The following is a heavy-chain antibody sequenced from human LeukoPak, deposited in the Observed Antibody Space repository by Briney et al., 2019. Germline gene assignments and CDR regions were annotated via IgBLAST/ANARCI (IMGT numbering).Heavy chain of an antibody. Sequence: PSETPSLTCTVSGGSISSYYWSWIRQPPGKGLGWIGYIYYSGSTNYNPSLKSRVTISVDTSKNQFSLKLSSVTAADTAVYYCARTHRPLRFLDNWGQGTLVTVSS. V-gene: IGHV4-59*01. J-gene: IGHJ4*02. CDR2: IYYSGST. CDR3: ARTHRPLRFLDN. CDR1: GGSISSYY. D-gene: IGHD3-3*01.